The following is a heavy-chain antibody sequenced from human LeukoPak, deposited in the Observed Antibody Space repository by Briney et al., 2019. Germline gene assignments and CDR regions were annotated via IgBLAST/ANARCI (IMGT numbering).Heavy chain of an antibody. D-gene: IGHD2-15*01. J-gene: IGHJ4*02. CDR2: IYYSGST. CDR1: GGSISSSSYY. V-gene: IGHV4-39*07. Sequence: PSETLSLTCTVSGGSISSSSYYWGWIRQPPGKGLEWIGSIYYSGSTYYNPSLKSRVTISVDMSKNQFSLKLNSVTAADTAVYYCARGSVVLPVIYDYWGQGTLVTVSS. CDR3: ARGSVVLPVIYDY.